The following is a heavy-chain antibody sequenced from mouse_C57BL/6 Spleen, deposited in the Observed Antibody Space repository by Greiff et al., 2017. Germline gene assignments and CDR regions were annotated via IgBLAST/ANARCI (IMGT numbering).Heavy chain of an antibody. Sequence: QVQLQQSGAELVKPGASVKLSCKASGYTFTSYWMHWVKQRPGQGLEWIGMIHPNSGSTNYNEKFKSKATLTVDKSSSTAYMQLSSLTSEDSAVYYCARSPWGYYWYFDVWGTGTTVTVSS. V-gene: IGHV1-64*01. CDR2: IHPNSGST. CDR3: ARSPWGYYWYFDV. D-gene: IGHD2-2*01. CDR1: GYTFTSYW. J-gene: IGHJ1*03.